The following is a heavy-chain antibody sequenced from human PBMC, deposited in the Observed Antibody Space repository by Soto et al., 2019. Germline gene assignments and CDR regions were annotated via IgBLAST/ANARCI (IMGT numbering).Heavy chain of an antibody. V-gene: IGHV3-30*18. CDR1: GFTFSSYG. CDR2: ISYDGSNK. CDR3: AKDLFVQYYYGSGSGN. J-gene: IGHJ4*02. Sequence: QVQLVESGGGVVQPGRSLRLSCAASGFTFSSYGMHWVRQAPGKGLEWVAVISYDGSNKYYADSVKGRFTISRDNSKNTLYLQMNSLRAEDTAVYYCAKDLFVQYYYGSGSGNWGQGTLVTVSS. D-gene: IGHD3-10*01.